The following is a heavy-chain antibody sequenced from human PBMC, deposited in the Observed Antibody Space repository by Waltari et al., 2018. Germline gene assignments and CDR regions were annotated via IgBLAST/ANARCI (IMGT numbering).Heavy chain of an antibody. CDR1: GFTFRTFA. J-gene: IGHJ4*02. CDR3: ANWREGSATYFDY. V-gene: IGHV3-23*04. CDR2: ISGIGDRT. Sequence: EVQLVESGGGLVKPGRSLRLSCTVSGFTFRTFAMTWARQAPGKGLEWVSSISGIGDRTYYADSVRGRFTISRDNSKNTVYLQMNNLRAEDAAVYYCANWREGSATYFDYWGQGTLVTVSS.